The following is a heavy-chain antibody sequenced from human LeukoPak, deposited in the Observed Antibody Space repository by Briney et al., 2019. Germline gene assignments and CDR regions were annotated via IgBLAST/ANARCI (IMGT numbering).Heavy chain of an antibody. CDR1: GFSFSRHG. Sequence: PGRSLRLSCAASGFSFSRHGMHWVRHAPGKGLEWGTFIRFNGNTKYYVDSVKGRFTISRDNPKNTLYLQMNSLRPEDTAVYYCARRGDRICTSMSCPPHSFYYYMDVWGKGTTVSVS. V-gene: IGHV3-30*02. J-gene: IGHJ6*03. CDR3: ARRGDRICTSMSCPPHSFYYYMDV. D-gene: IGHD2-2*01. CDR2: IRFNGNTK.